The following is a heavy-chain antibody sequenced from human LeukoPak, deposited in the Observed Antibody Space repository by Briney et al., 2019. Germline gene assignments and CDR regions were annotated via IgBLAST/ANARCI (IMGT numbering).Heavy chain of an antibody. V-gene: IGHV3-48*01. D-gene: IGHD3-10*01. CDR3: ARETYYAYDI. J-gene: IGHJ3*02. Sequence: GGSVSHPCAASGFTFSTYSMNWVRQAPGKGLEWVSYISSGSTTIDYADSVQGRFTISRDNAKNSLYLQMNSLRAEETAVYYCARETYYAYDIWGQGTMVTVSS. CDR2: ISSGSTTI. CDR1: GFTFSTYS.